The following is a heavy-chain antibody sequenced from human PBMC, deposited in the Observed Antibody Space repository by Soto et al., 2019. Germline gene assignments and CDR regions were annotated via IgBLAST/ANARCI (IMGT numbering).Heavy chain of an antibody. V-gene: IGHV4-39*01. Sequence: SYTLSLTCTVPSVSIRSSSSYWGWIRQPPGKGLEWIGSIYYSGGTYYNPSLKSRVTISVDTSKNQFYTKLSSVTAADTAVYYCARPYYDFWSGYYRSYYYYYGMDVWCQGTTVT. J-gene: IGHJ6*02. D-gene: IGHD3-3*01. CDR3: ARPYYDFWSGYYRSYYYYYGMDV. CDR1: SVSIRSSSSY. CDR2: IYYSGGT.